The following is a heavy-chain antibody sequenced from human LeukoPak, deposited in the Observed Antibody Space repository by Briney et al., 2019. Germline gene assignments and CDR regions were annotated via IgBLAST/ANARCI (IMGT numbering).Heavy chain of an antibody. Sequence: SETLSLTCTVSGGSLSSSSYYWGWVRQPPGKGLEWVGSIYYSGSTYYNPSLKSRLTISVDTSKNSFSLKLSSVTAADTAVYYCARETSQKGAHYMDVWGKGTTVTISS. CDR1: GGSLSSSSYY. CDR3: ARETSQKGAHYMDV. D-gene: IGHD3-16*01. J-gene: IGHJ6*03. V-gene: IGHV4-39*07. CDR2: IYYSGST.